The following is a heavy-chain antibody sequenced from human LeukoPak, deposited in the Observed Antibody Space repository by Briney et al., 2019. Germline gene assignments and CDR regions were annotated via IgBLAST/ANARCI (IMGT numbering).Heavy chain of an antibody. V-gene: IGHV4-59*01. CDR2: IYYSGST. J-gene: IGHJ6*03. CDR1: GGSISSYY. Sequence: SETLSLTCTVSGGSISSYYWSWIRQPPGEGREWIGYIYYSGSTNYNPSLKSPVTISVDTAKNQFSLNLNSLPPAATAVYYCARMYYDFWSGYKGDYYYYMDVWGKGTTVTVSS. CDR3: ARMYYDFWSGYKGDYYYYMDV. D-gene: IGHD3-3*01.